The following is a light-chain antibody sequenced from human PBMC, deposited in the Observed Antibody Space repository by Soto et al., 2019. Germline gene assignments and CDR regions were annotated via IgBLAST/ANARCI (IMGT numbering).Light chain of an antibody. CDR3: QQYNTYSRT. CDR1: QSITTW. Sequence: DIPMTQSPSTLSASVGDRVAITCRASQSITTWLAWYQHKPGKAPKLLIYKASSLQSGVPSRFSGSGSGTEFTLTISSLQPDDFATYYCQQYNTYSRTFGQGTKVDI. V-gene: IGKV1-5*03. J-gene: IGKJ1*01. CDR2: KAS.